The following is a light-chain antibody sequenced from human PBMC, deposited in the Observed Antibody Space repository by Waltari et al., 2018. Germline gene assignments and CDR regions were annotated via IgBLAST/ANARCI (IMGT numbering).Light chain of an antibody. J-gene: IGLJ3*02. V-gene: IGLV2-8*01. CDR3: ISYAGSNTWV. CDR1: SSDVGGYNY. CDR2: EVT. Sequence: QSALTQPPSASGSPGQSVTISCTGTSSDVGGYNYVSWYQQHPGKAPKLIIYEVTKRPSGVPDRFSCSKSGNTASLTVSGLQTEDEADYYCISYAGSNTWVFGGGTKLTVL.